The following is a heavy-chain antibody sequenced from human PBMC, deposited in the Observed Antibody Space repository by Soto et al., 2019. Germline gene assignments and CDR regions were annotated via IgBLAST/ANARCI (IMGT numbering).Heavy chain of an antibody. V-gene: IGHV1-2*02. J-gene: IGHJ4*02. CDR1: GYTFTGHY. D-gene: IGHD1-26*01. CDR3: GRGRSGQIVVFY. Sequence: ASVKVSCKASGYTFTGHYIHWVRQAPEQGPEWMGEIGPESGATRYAQKFQGRVTMTRDMSITAVYMELNNLSPDDTAVYYCGRGRSGQIVVFYWGQGTPVTVSS. CDR2: IGPESGAT.